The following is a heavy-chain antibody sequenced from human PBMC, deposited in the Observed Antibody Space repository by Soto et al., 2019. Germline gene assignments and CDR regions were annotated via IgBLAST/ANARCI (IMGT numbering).Heavy chain of an antibody. D-gene: IGHD1-26*01. J-gene: IGHJ4*02. Sequence: SGPTLVNPTQTLTLTCTFSGFSLSTSGMCVSWIRQPPGKALEWLALIDWDDDKYYSTSLKTRLTISKDTSKNQVVLTMTNMDPVDTATYYCARILGGGSYLYYFDYWGQGTLVTVSS. CDR1: GFSLSTSGMC. V-gene: IGHV2-70*01. CDR3: ARILGGGSYLYYFDY. CDR2: IDWDDDK.